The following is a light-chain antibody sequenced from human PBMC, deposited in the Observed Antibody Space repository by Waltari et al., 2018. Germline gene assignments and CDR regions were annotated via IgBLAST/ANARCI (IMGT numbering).Light chain of an antibody. Sequence: DIVMTQSPDSLAVSLGERDTFNCKSSPSVLYSSNNKNYSAWYQQKPGQPPKLLIYWASIRESGVPDRFSGSGSGTDFTLTISSLQAEDVAVYYCQQYYSTPYTFGQGTKLEIK. CDR3: QQYYSTPYT. J-gene: IGKJ2*01. CDR2: WAS. V-gene: IGKV4-1*01. CDR1: PSVLYSSNNKNY.